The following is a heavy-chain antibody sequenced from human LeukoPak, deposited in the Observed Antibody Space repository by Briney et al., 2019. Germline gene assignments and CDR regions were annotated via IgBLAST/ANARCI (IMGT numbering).Heavy chain of an antibody. V-gene: IGHV4-38-2*02. CDR1: GYSISSGYY. J-gene: IGHJ4*02. CDR3: ARDGIAAAGTKLDY. D-gene: IGHD6-13*01. CDR2: IYHSGST. Sequence: SETLSLTCTVSGYSISSGYYWGWIRQPPGKGLEWIGSIYHSGSTYYNPSLKSRVTISVDTSKNQFSLKLSSVTAADTAVYYCARDGIAAAGTKLDYWGQGTLVTVSS.